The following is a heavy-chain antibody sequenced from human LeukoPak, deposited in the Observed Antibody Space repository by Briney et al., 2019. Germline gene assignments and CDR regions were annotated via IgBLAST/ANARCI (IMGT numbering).Heavy chain of an antibody. Sequence: GEALQISFKGSGYRFTSYWIGWVRPMPGKGLGWMGIIYPGESDTRYSPSFQGQVTISADKSISTAYLQWSSLKASDTAMYYCARLDSSSWYDWGQGTLVTVSS. CDR2: IYPGESDT. CDR1: GYRFTSYW. D-gene: IGHD6-13*01. J-gene: IGHJ4*02. CDR3: ARLDSSSWYD. V-gene: IGHV5-51*01.